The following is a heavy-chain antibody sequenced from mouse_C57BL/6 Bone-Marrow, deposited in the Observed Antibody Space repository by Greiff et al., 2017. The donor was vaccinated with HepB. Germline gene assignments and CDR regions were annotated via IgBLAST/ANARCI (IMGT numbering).Heavy chain of an antibody. CDR1: GFNIKDYY. D-gene: IGHD2-5*01. CDR3: ARSDSNYHWYFDV. V-gene: IGHV14-2*01. J-gene: IGHJ1*03. Sequence: VQLKESGAELVKPGASVKLSCTASGFNIKDYYMHWVKQRTEQGLEWIGRIDPEDGETKYAPKFQGKATITADTSSNTAYLQLSSLTSEDTAVYHYARSDSNYHWYFDVWGTGTTVTVSS. CDR2: IDPEDGET.